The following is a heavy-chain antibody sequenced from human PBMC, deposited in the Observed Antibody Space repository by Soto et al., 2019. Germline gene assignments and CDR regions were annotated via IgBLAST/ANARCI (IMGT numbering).Heavy chain of an antibody. J-gene: IGHJ6*02. D-gene: IGHD3-16*01. CDR1: GGTFSSYA. V-gene: IGHV1-69*01. Sequence: QVPLVQSGAEVKKPGSSVKVSYKASGGTFSSYAISWVRQAPGQGLEWMGGIIPIFGTANYAQKFQGRVTITADESTSTAYMELSSLRSEDTAVYYCARRRDGLHYYYGMDVWGQGTTVTVSS. CDR3: ARRRDGLHYYYGMDV. CDR2: IIPIFGTA.